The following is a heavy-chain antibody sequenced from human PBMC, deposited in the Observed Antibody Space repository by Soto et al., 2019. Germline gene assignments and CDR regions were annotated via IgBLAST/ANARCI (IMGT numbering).Heavy chain of an antibody. CDR1: GYTFTSYG. D-gene: IGHD4-17*01. Sequence: QVQLVQSGAEVKKPGASVKVSCKASGYTFTSYGISWVRQAPGQGLEWMGWISAYNGNTNYAHKLQGRGTTTTDTSTSTAYMELRRLRSDDTAVYYGARARGYGDYDSGYWGQGNLVTVSS. V-gene: IGHV1-18*01. CDR2: ISAYNGNT. CDR3: ARARGYGDYDSGY. J-gene: IGHJ4*02.